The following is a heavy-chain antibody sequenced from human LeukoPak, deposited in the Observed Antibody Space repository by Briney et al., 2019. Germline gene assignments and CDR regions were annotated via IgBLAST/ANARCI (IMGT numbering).Heavy chain of an antibody. Sequence: PSETLSLTCTVSGGSISSSSYYWGWIRQPPGKGLEWIGSIYYSGSAYYNPSLKSRVTISVDTSKNQFSLKLSSVTAADTAVYYCARRVGRHCSGGSCYGPGWFDPWGQGTLVTVSS. V-gene: IGHV4-39*07. J-gene: IGHJ5*02. CDR3: ARRVGRHCSGGSCYGPGWFDP. CDR2: IYYSGSA. CDR1: GGSISSSSYY. D-gene: IGHD2-15*01.